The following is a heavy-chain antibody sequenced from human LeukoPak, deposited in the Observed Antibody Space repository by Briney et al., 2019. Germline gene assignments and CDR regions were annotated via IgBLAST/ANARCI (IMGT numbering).Heavy chain of an antibody. V-gene: IGHV3-30*02. CDR2: IRYDGSNK. CDR1: GFTFSSYG. Sequence: GGSLRLSCVASGFTFSSYGMHWVRQAPGKGLEWVAFIRYDGSNKYYADSVKGRFTISRDNAKNSLYLQMNSLRAEDTAVYYCARANPPGISFFDYWGQGTLVTVSS. CDR3: ARANPPGISFFDY. D-gene: IGHD2-15*01. J-gene: IGHJ4*02.